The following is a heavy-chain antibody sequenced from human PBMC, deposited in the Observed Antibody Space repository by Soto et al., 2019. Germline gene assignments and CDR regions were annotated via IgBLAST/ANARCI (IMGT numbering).Heavy chain of an antibody. CDR3: TTPGTTVTAYYYYYYGMDV. Sequence: GGSLRLSCAASGFTFSNAWMNWVRQAPGKGLEWVGRIKSKTDGGTTDYAAPVKGRFTISRDDSKNTLYLQMNSLKTEDTAVYYCTTPGTTVTAYYYYYYGMDVWGQGTTVTVSS. CDR2: IKSKTDGGTT. CDR1: GFTFSNAW. J-gene: IGHJ6*02. D-gene: IGHD4-17*01. V-gene: IGHV3-15*07.